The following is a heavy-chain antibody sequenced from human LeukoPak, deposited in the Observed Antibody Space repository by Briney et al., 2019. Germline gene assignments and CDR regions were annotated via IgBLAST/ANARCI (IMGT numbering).Heavy chain of an antibody. Sequence: GASLRLSCAASGFTFSSYSMNRVRQAPGKGLEWVSSISSSSSYIYYADSVKGRFTITRDNAKNSLYLQMNSLRAEDTAVYYCARDEGIAAAAFDYWGQGTLVTVSS. V-gene: IGHV3-21*01. CDR1: GFTFSSYS. D-gene: IGHD6-13*01. CDR2: ISSSSSYI. CDR3: ARDEGIAAAAFDY. J-gene: IGHJ4*02.